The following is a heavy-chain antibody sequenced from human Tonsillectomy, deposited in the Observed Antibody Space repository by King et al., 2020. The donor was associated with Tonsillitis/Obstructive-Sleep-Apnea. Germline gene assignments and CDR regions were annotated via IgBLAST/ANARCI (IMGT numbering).Heavy chain of an antibody. CDR2: IYYSGST. CDR3: ASHIVGAYYFDY. D-gene: IGHD1-26*01. Sequence: QLQESGPGLVKPSETLSLTCTVSGGSISSYYWSWIRQPPGKGLEWIGYIYYSGSTNYNPSLNSRVTISVDTSKNQFSLKLSSVTAADTAVYYCASHIVGAYYFDYWGQGTLVTVSS. CDR1: GGSISSYY. J-gene: IGHJ4*02. V-gene: IGHV4-59*08.